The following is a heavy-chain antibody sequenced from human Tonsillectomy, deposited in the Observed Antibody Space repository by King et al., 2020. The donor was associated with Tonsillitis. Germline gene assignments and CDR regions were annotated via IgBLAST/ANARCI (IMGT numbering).Heavy chain of an antibody. CDR3: ARQRFRGKPDY. J-gene: IGHJ4*02. Sequence: QLQESGPGLVKPSETLSLTCTVSGGSISNSSYYWGWIRQPPGKGLEWIGSIYYSGSTYYNPSHKSRVTISVDTSKNQFSLKLSSVTAADTAVYYCARQRFRGKPDYWGQGTLVTVSS. CDR1: GGSISNSSYY. V-gene: IGHV4-39*07. CDR2: IYYSGST. D-gene: IGHD2-21*01.